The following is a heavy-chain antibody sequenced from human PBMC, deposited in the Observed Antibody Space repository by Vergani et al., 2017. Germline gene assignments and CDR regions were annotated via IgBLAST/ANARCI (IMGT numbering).Heavy chain of an antibody. J-gene: IGHJ6*02. V-gene: IGHV3-30*02. CDR2: IRYDGSNK. CDR3: AKEGYNILTGLYGMDV. Sequence: QVQLVESGGGVVQPGGSLRLSCAASGFTFSSYGMHWVRQAPGKGLEWVAFIRYDGSNKYYADSVKGRFTISRDNSKNTLYLQLNSLRAEDTAVYYCAKEGYNILTGLYGMDVWGQGSSVTVYS. D-gene: IGHD3-9*01. CDR1: GFTFSSYG.